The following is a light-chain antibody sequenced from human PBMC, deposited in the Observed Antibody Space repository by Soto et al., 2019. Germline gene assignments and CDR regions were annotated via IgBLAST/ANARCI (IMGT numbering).Light chain of an antibody. Sequence: EIVLTQSPATLSLFPGERATLSCRASQSVGSFLAWYQQKSGQTPRLLIYDASNRAPGIPARFSGSGSGIDFTLTISSLEPEDFAVYYCQHRSNWLGTFGPGTKVDIK. CDR3: QHRSNWLGT. V-gene: IGKV3-11*01. CDR1: QSVGSF. CDR2: DAS. J-gene: IGKJ3*01.